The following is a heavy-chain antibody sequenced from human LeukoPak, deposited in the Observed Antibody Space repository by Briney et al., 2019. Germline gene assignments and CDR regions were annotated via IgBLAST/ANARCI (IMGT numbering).Heavy chain of an antibody. CDR3: AANSADYNSLGSSYKV. CDR1: GASISSSPYY. J-gene: IGHJ4*02. D-gene: IGHD3-10*01. Sequence: SGTLSLTCTVSGASISSSPYYWGWIRQSPGKGLEWIGSISYSGTTYYNPSLKSRVTISVDTSENQFSLKLSSVTAADTAVYYCAANSADYNSLGSSYKVWGQGTLVTVSS. V-gene: IGHV4-39*01. CDR2: ISYSGTT.